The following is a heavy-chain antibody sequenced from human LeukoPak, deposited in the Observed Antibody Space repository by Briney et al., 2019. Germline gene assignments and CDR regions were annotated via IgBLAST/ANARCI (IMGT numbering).Heavy chain of an antibody. CDR1: GGSISSSSYY. J-gene: IGHJ5*02. CDR2: IYYSGST. CDR3: ARVRGSMIRPIRDNWFDP. D-gene: IGHD3-22*01. V-gene: IGHV4-61*05. Sequence: SETLSLTCTVSGGSISSSSYYWGWIRQPPGKGLEWIGYIYYSGSTNYNPSLKSRVTISVDTSKNQFSLKLSSVTAADTAVYYCARVRGSMIRPIRDNWFDPWGQGTLVTVSS.